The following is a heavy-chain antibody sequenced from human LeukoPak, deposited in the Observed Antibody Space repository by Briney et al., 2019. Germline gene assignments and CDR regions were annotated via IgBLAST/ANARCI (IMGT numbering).Heavy chain of an antibody. CDR1: GFTFSSYT. CDR2: ISSSGSTI. V-gene: IGHV3-48*04. CDR3: ARDGGGSYCIDY. D-gene: IGHD1-26*01. Sequence: GGSLRLSCAASGFTFSSYTMNWVRQAPGKGLEWVSYISSSGSTIYYADSVKGRFTISRDNAKNSLYLQMNSLRAEDTAVYYCARDGGGSYCIDYWGQGTLVTVSS. J-gene: IGHJ4*02.